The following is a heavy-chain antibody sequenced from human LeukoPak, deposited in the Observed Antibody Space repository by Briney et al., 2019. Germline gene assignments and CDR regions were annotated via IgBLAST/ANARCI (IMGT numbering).Heavy chain of an antibody. CDR3: ARAVSCSGGSCYFPFDY. D-gene: IGHD2-15*01. CDR2: IYPGDSDT. Sequence: GESLQISCKGSGYRFTSYWIGWARQMPGKGLEWMGIIYPGDSDTRYSSSFQGQVTISADKSISTAYLQWSSLKASDTAMYYCARAVSCSGGSCYFPFDYWGQGTLVTVSS. V-gene: IGHV5-51*01. CDR1: GYRFTSYW. J-gene: IGHJ4*02.